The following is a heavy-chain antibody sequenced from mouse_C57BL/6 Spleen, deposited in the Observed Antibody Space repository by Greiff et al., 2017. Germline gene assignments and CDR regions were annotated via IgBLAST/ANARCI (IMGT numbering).Heavy chain of an antibody. CDR2: IDPSDSYT. CDR1: GYTFTSYW. Sequence: QVQLQQPGAELVMPGASVKLSCKASGYTFTSYWMHWVKQSPGQGLEWIGAIDPSDSYTNYNQKFKGKSTLTVDKSSSTAYMQLSILTSEDSAVECCAKGLQTGFAYWGQGTLVTVSA. V-gene: IGHV1-69*01. D-gene: IGHD2-10*01. CDR3: AKGLQTGFAY. J-gene: IGHJ3*01.